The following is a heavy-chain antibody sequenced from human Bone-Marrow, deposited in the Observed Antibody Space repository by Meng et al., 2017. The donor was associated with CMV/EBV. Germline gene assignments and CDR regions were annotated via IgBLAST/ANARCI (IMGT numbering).Heavy chain of an antibody. CDR1: GGSISSSSYY. D-gene: IGHD2-2*01. CDR2: IYYSGST. Sequence: GSLRFSCTVSGGSISSSSYYWGWIRQPPGKGLEWIGSIYYSGSTYYNPSLKSRVTISVDTSKNQFSLKLSSVTAADTAVYYCARRAIVVVPAAWGGSYYFDYWGQGTLVTVSS. J-gene: IGHJ4*02. CDR3: ARRAIVVVPAAWGGSYYFDY. V-gene: IGHV4-39*01.